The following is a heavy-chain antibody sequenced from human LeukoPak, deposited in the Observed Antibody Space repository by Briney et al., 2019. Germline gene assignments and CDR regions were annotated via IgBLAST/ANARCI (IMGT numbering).Heavy chain of an antibody. V-gene: IGHV4-34*01. D-gene: IGHD5-12*01. J-gene: IGHJ4*02. CDR1: GGSFSGYY. CDR3: ARGRGPDY. CDR2: INHSGST. Sequence: SETLSLTCAVYGGSFSGYYWSWIRQPPGKGLEWIGEINHSGSTNYNPSLKSRVTISVDTSKNQFSLKLSSVTAADTAVYYCARGRGPDYWGQGTLVTVSS.